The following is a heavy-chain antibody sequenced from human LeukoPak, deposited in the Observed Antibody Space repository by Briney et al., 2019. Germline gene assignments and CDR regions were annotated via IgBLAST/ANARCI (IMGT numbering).Heavy chain of an antibody. V-gene: IGHV4-61*09. J-gene: IGHJ6*03. CDR2: IYTSGGT. CDR1: GDSISSGSHC. D-gene: IGHD6-6*01. Sequence: SQTLSLTCTVSGDSISSGSHCWNWIRQPAGKGLEWIGHIYTSGGTNYNPSLKSRLIISLDTSKNQFSLNLSSVTAADTAVYFCARSSSSSPILLYMDVWGKGTTVTVSS. CDR3: ARSSSSSPILLYMDV.